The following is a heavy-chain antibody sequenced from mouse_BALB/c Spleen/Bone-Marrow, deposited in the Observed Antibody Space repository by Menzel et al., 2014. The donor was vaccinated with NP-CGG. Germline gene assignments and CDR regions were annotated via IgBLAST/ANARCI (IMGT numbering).Heavy chain of an antibody. V-gene: IGHV3-2*02. CDR1: GYSITSDYA. Sequence: EVKLVESGPGLVKPSQSLSRTCTVTGYSITSDYAWNWIRQFPGNKLEWMGYISYNAITYYNPSLKSRISITRDTSQNQFFLQLKSVTTEDTATYYCARGRAVYFDYWGQGTTLTVSS. D-gene: IGHD3-1*01. J-gene: IGHJ2*01. CDR3: ARGRAVYFDY. CDR2: ISYNAIT.